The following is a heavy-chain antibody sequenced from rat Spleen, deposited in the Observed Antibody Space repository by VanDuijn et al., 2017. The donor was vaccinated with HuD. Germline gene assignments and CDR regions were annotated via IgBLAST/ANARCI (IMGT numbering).Heavy chain of an antibody. CDR2: IRFDGSST. CDR3: ARSVFDY. Sequence: EVQLVESGGGLVQPGRSLKLSCVASGFTFNNYWMTWIRQAPGKGLEWVATIRFDGSSTYYQDSVKGRFTISRDNAESILYLQMDSLRSEDTATYYCARSVFDYWGQGVMVTVSS. V-gene: IGHV5-31*01. J-gene: IGHJ2*01. CDR1: GFTFNNYW.